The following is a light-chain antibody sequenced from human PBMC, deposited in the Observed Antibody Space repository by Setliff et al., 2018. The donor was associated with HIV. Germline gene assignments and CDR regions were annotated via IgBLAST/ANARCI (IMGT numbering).Light chain of an antibody. CDR1: SGDVGRYNL. Sequence: QSVLTQPASVSGSPGQSITLSCTGTSGDVGRYNLVSWYQQQPGKPPKLMIYQASKRPSGVSNRFSCSKSGNTASLTISGLQAEDEADYYCCSNTGSNTFVFGTGTKVTVL. V-gene: IGLV2-23*01. J-gene: IGLJ1*01. CDR2: QAS. CDR3: CSNTGSNTFV.